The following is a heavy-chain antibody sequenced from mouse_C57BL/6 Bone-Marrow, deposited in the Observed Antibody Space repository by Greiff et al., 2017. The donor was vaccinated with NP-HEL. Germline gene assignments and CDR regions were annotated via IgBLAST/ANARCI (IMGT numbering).Heavy chain of an antibody. V-gene: IGHV14-4*01. CDR1: GFNIKDDY. J-gene: IGHJ1*03. Sequence: EVQLQESGAELVRPGASVKLSCTASGFNIKDDYMHWVKQRPEQGLEWIGWIDPENGDTEYASKFQGKATITADTSSNTAYLQLSSLTSEDTAVYYCTTFYDSDVWGTGTTVTVSS. CDR3: TTFYDSDV. D-gene: IGHD2-3*01. CDR2: IDPENGDT.